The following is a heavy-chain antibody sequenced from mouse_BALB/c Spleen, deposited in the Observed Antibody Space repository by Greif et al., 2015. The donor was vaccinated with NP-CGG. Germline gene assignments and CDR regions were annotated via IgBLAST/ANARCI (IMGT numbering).Heavy chain of an antibody. J-gene: IGHJ2*01. CDR1: GYTFTSYW. V-gene: IGHV1-61*01. D-gene: IGHD2-2*01. Sequence: VQLQQSGAELVRPGASVKLSCKASGYTFTSYWMNWVKQRPGQGLEWIGMIDPSDSETHYNQMFKAKATLTVDKSSSTAYMQCSCLTSVDAAVDYCARGGYDRGLDYWGQGAPLTVSS. CDR2: IDPSDSET. CDR3: ARGGYDRGLDY.